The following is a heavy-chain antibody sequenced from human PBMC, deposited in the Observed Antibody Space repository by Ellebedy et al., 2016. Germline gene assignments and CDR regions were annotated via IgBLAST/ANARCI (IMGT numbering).Heavy chain of an antibody. CDR2: INHSGST. D-gene: IGHD1-7*01. J-gene: IGHJ6*03. V-gene: IGHV4-34*01. Sequence: SETLSLXXAVYGGSFSGYYWSWIRQPPGKGLEWIGEINHSGSTNYNPSLKSRVTISVDTSKNQFSLKLSSVTAADTAVYYCARDNWTVGNNWNYSYYYYYMDVWGKGTTVTVSS. CDR3: ARDNWTVGNNWNYSYYYYYMDV. CDR1: GGSFSGYY.